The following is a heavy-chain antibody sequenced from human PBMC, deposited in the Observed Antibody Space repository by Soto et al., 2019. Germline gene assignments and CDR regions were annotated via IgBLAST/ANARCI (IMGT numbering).Heavy chain of an antibody. CDR2: IYYTGHP. Sequence: QMQLQESSQGLVKPSQTLSLTSSVSSVSINSGGYYWSWIRHHPGKGLEWIGYIYYTGHPFYNASLKSRVAMSVDTSKNQISLKLSSVTAADTAVYYWARGSQLERDALDICGQGTMVTVSS. V-gene: IGHV4-31*03. CDR3: ARGSQLERDALDI. J-gene: IGHJ3*02. CDR1: SVSINSGGYY. D-gene: IGHD5-18*01.